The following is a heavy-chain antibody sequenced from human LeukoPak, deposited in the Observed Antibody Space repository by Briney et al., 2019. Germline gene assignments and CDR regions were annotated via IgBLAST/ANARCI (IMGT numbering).Heavy chain of an antibody. Sequence: PSETLSLTCTVSGGSISSNYWSWFRQPPGKRLEWIGYIYYSGSTTYNPSLKSRVTISVDTSKTQFSLKVTSVTAADTAVYYCASHGSGSRPKNQNYYDSSGYSFDYWGQGTLVTVSS. CDR2: IYYSGST. D-gene: IGHD3-22*01. CDR1: GGSISSNY. CDR3: ASHGSGSRPKNQNYYDSSGYSFDY. V-gene: IGHV4-59*08. J-gene: IGHJ4*02.